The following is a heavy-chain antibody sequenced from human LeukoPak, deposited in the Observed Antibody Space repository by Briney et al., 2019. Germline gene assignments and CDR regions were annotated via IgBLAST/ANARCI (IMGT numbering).Heavy chain of an antibody. V-gene: IGHV4-59*01. J-gene: IGHJ4*02. D-gene: IGHD3/OR15-3a*01. CDR3: ARQTGSGLFILP. Sequence: PSETLSLTCTVSGGSISSYYWSWIRQPPGKRLEWIGYIYYSGSTNYSPSLKSRVTISVDTSKNQFSLKLSSVTAADTAVYYCARQTGSGLFILPGGQGTLVTVSS. CDR1: GGSISSYY. CDR2: IYYSGST.